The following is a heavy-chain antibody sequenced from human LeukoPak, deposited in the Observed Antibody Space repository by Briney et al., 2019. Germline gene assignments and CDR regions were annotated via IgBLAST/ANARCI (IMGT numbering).Heavy chain of an antibody. CDR3: ARDVVGSLDY. V-gene: IGHV3-7*01. CDR2: IKGDDSAR. CDR1: GFTFSTYW. D-gene: IGHD1-26*01. J-gene: IGHJ4*02. Sequence: GGSLRLSCAASGFTFSTYWMAWVRQAPGKGLEWVANIKGDDSARHQADSVKGRFTISRDNAQNSVYLQVSSLRGEDTAIYYCARDVVGSLDYWGQGTLVTVSS.